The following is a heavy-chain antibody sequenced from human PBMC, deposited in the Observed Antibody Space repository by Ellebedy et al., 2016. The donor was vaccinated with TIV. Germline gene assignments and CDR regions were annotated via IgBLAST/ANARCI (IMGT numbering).Heavy chain of an antibody. V-gene: IGHV3-53*01. CDR1: GFTVSRRY. CDR3: ATDPDGVYGDTSHY. Sequence: GGSLRLSCAASGFTVSRRYMNWVRQAQGKGLEWVSLIYSVGDTYYADSVRGRFTISRDSSKNTLYLQMNSLRVEDTAVYYCATDPDGVYGDTSHYWGQGTLVTVSS. J-gene: IGHJ4*02. D-gene: IGHD4-17*01. CDR2: IYSVGDT.